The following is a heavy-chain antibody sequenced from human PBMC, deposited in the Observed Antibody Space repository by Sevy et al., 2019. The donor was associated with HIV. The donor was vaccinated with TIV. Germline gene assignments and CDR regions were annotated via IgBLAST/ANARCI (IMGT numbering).Heavy chain of an antibody. Sequence: GGSLRLSCAASKFTFSTYWMSWVRQAPGKGLEWVANIKEDGSENYYVDSVKGRFTISRDNAKNSLYLQMNSLRAEDTAVYYCAREWRHYYESGGYTDAFDIWGQGTMVTVSS. CDR2: IKEDGSEN. CDR3: AREWRHYYESGGYTDAFDI. D-gene: IGHD3-22*01. J-gene: IGHJ3*02. V-gene: IGHV3-7*01. CDR1: KFTFSTYW.